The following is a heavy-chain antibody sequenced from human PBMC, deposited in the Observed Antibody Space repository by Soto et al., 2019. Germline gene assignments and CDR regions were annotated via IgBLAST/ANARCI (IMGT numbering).Heavy chain of an antibody. D-gene: IGHD3-3*01. CDR3: ARAYYDFWSGLDYYYGMDV. CDR1: GGSISSYY. V-gene: IGHV4-59*12. Sequence: SETLSLTCTVSGGSISSYYWSWIRQPPGKGQERIGYIYYSGSTNYNPSLKSRVTISVDTSKNQFSLKLSSVTAADTAVYYCARAYYDFWSGLDYYYGMDVWGQGTTVTVSS. CDR2: IYYSGST. J-gene: IGHJ6*02.